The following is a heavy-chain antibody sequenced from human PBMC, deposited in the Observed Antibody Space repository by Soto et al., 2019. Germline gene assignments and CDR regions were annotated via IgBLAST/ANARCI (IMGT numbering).Heavy chain of an antibody. CDR1: GASIGGFY. Sequence: QVQLQESGPGLVKPSETLSLTCTVSGASIGGFYWSWIRQTPAKGLEWIAYVYYSGSTSYNPSLKSRVTTSADLSKNQFSLDLASVTAADTAVYYCERHTPYTSSWSPQFDSWGQGILVTVSS. D-gene: IGHD6-6*01. J-gene: IGHJ4*02. CDR2: VYYSGST. CDR3: ERHTPYTSSWSPQFDS. V-gene: IGHV4-59*08.